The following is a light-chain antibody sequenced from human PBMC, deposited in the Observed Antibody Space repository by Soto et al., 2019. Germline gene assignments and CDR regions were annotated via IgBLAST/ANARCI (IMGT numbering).Light chain of an antibody. V-gene: IGKV3-20*01. CDR3: QQYSVSPWT. J-gene: IGKJ1*01. CDR2: GTS. Sequence: EIVLTQSPGTLSLSPGEGATLSCRASQSVSSSYIAWYQQKPGQAPRLLIYGTSTRATGIPDRFSGSRSGTDFTLTVSRLEPEDFAVYFCQQYSVSPWTFGQGTMVEIK. CDR1: QSVSSSY.